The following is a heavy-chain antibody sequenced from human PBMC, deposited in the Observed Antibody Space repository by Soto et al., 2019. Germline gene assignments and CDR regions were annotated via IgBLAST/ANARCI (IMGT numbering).Heavy chain of an antibody. V-gene: IGHV3-23*01. Sequence: PGGSLRLSCAASGFTFSSYAMSWVRQAPEKGLEWVSAISGSGGSTYYADSVKGRFTISRDNSKNTLYLQMNSLRAEDTAVYYCAKRADIVVVPAAMAYYYMDVWGKGTTVTVSS. CDR1: GFTFSSYA. CDR2: ISGSGGST. CDR3: AKRADIVVVPAAMAYYYMDV. D-gene: IGHD2-2*01. J-gene: IGHJ6*03.